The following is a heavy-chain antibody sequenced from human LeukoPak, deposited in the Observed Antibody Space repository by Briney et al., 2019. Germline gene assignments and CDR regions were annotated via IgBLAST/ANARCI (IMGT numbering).Heavy chain of an antibody. Sequence: SETLSLTCAVYGGSFSGYYWSWIRQPPGKGLEWIGEINHSGSTTYNPSLKSRVTISVDTSKNQFSLKLSSVTAADTAVYYCARGSVSVGAFDYWGQGTLVTVSS. J-gene: IGHJ4*02. CDR2: INHSGST. D-gene: IGHD3-10*01. CDR1: GGSFSGYY. CDR3: ARGSVSVGAFDY. V-gene: IGHV4-34*01.